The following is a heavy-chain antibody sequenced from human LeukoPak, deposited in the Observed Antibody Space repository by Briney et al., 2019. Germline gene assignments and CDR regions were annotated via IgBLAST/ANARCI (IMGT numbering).Heavy chain of an antibody. CDR1: GYSISSGYY. D-gene: IGHD3-22*01. V-gene: IGHV4-38-2*02. J-gene: IGHJ4*02. CDR3: ARDEYYYDSSDYYSLFDY. Sequence: PSGTLSLTCTVSGYSISSGYYWGWIRQPPGKGLEWIGSINHSGSTNYNPSLKSRVTISVDTSKNQFSLKLSSVTAADTAVYYCARDEYYYDSSDYYSLFDYWGQGTLVTVSS. CDR2: INHSGST.